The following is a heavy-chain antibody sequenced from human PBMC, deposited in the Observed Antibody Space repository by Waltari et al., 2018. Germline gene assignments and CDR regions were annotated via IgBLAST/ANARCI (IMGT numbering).Heavy chain of an antibody. Sequence: QVQLQQWGVGLLKPSETLSLTCAVSSESFSAYSWNWIRQPPGKGLEWIGESTCSGKPNDNSSLGSRVTIFADASKIHVSLKLRAATAADTAMYYCARGRPSDDGRLLGFFDWGQGILVTVAS. CDR3: ARGRPSDDGRLLGFFD. J-gene: IGHJ4*02. V-gene: IGHV4-34*01. D-gene: IGHD3-3*01. CDR1: SESFSAYS. CDR2: STCSGKP.